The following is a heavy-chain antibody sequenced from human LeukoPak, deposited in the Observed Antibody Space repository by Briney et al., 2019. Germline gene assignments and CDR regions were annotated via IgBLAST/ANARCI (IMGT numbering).Heavy chain of an antibody. Sequence: GSLRLSCAASGFTFSSYDMSWIRQPPGKGLEWIGEINHSGSTNYNPSLKSRVTISVDTSKNQFSLKLSSVTAADTAVYYCARHRRVRADFDYWGQGTLVTVSS. V-gene: IGHV4-34*01. CDR3: ARHRRVRADFDY. D-gene: IGHD1-14*01. CDR1: GFTFSSYD. J-gene: IGHJ4*02. CDR2: INHSGST.